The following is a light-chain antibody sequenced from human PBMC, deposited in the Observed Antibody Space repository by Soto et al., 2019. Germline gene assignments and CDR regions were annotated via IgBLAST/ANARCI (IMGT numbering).Light chain of an antibody. CDR3: QHRYSWPLT. J-gene: IGKJ4*01. CDR2: DAS. CDR1: QSIGRS. V-gene: IGKV3-11*01. Sequence: EVVLTQSPATLSLSLGERANLSCRASQSIGRSLAWYQQRPGQAPSLLISDASNRATGIPARFSGSGSGTDFSLTISSLEPEDFAVYYCQHRYSWPLTFGGGTKVDIK.